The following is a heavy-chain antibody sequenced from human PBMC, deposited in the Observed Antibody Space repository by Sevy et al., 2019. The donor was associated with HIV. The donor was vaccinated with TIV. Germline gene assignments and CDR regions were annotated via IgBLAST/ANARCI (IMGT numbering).Heavy chain of an antibody. Sequence: GESLKISCAASGFTFSSYGMHWVRQAPGKGLEWVAVIWYDGSNKYYADSVKGRFTISRDNSKNTLYLQMNSLRAEDTAVYYCAKESIAAAGTRYFQHWGQGTLVTVSS. CDR2: IWYDGSNK. CDR1: GFTFSSYG. D-gene: IGHD6-13*01. CDR3: AKESIAAAGTRYFQH. V-gene: IGHV3-33*06. J-gene: IGHJ1*01.